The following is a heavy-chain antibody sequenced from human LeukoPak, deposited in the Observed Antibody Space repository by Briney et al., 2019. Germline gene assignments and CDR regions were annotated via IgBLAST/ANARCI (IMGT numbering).Heavy chain of an antibody. D-gene: IGHD3-10*01. V-gene: IGHV4-59*01. CDR1: GGSISSYY. J-gene: IGHJ3*02. CDR2: IYYSGST. CDR3: ARDRYGPTDAFDI. Sequence: SETLSLTCTVSGGSISSYYWSWIRQPPGKGLEWIGYIYYSGSTNYNPSLKSRVTISVDTSKNQFSLKLSSVTAADTAVYYCARDRYGPTDAFDIWGQGTMVTVSS.